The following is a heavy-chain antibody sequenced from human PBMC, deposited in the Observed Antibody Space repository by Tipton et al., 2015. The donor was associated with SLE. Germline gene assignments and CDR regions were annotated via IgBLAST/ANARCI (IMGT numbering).Heavy chain of an antibody. J-gene: IGHJ3*02. D-gene: IGHD3-3*01. CDR2: INHSGST. Sequence: TLSLTCAVYGGSFSGYYWSWIRQPPGKGLEWIGEINHSGSTNYNPSLKSRVTISVDTSKNQFSLKLSSVTAADTAGYYCAVRDFWSPKGAFDIWGQGTMVTVSS. CDR1: GGSFSGYY. V-gene: IGHV4-34*01. CDR3: AVRDFWSPKGAFDI.